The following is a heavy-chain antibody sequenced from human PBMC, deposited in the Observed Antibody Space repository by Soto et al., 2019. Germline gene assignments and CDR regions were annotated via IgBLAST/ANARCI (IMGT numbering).Heavy chain of an antibody. Sequence: GGSLRLSCAASGFTVSSNYMSWVRQAPGKGLEWVSVIYSGGSTYYADSVKGRFTISRDNSKNTLYLQMNSLRAEDTAVYYCVKGSRGEYYYYYNGVDVWGQGTTVTVS. CDR1: GFTVSSNY. CDR3: VKGSRGEYYYYYNGVDV. V-gene: IGHV3-53*01. J-gene: IGHJ6*02. CDR2: IYSGGST. D-gene: IGHD3-22*01.